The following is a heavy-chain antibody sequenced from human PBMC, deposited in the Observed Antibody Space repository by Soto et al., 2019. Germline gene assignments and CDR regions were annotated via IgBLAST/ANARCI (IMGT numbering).Heavy chain of an antibody. J-gene: IGHJ3*02. CDR2: IRGSGGST. CDR1: GFTFSSYA. Sequence: GGSLRLSCAASGFTFSSYAMSWVRQAPGKGLEWVSAIRGSGGSTYYADSVKGRFTISRDNSKNTLYLQMNSLRAVDTAVYYCAKDRAEGRSIAARIGAFDIWGQGTMVTVSS. V-gene: IGHV3-23*01. CDR3: AKDRAEGRSIAARIGAFDI. D-gene: IGHD6-6*01.